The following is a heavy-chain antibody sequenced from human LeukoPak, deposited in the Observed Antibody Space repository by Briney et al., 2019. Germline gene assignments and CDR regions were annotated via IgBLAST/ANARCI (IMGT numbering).Heavy chain of an antibody. J-gene: IGHJ4*02. CDR1: GGTFSSYA. CDR3: ARDQRKGGVTAPVL. Sequence: GASVKVSCKASGGTFSSYAISWVRQAPGQRLEWMGWINAGNGNTKYSQKFQGRVTITRDTSASTAYMELSSLRSEDTAVYYCARDQRKGGVTAPVLWGQGTLVTVSS. CDR2: INAGNGNT. D-gene: IGHD3-16*01. V-gene: IGHV1-3*01.